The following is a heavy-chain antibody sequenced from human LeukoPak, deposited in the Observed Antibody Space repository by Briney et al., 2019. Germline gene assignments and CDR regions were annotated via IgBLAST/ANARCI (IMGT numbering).Heavy chain of an antibody. Sequence: ASVKGSCKASGGTSNRHAISWVRQAPGQGLEWMGRIMPNLGTTNRAQNFQDRVTLTADKSTNTAYMELTSLTSDDTAVYYCATTNDGGGYQWGDFFDFWGQGTLVTVSS. CDR1: GGTSNRHA. J-gene: IGHJ4*02. D-gene: IGHD3-22*01. V-gene: IGHV1-69*04. CDR3: ATTNDGGGYQWGDFFDF. CDR2: IMPNLGTT.